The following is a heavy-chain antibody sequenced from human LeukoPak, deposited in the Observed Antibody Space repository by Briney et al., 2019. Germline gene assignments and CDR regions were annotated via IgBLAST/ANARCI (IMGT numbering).Heavy chain of an antibody. D-gene: IGHD6-19*01. Sequence: SETPSLTCTVSGGSISSSSYYWGWIRQPPGKGLEWIGSIYYSGSTYYNPSLKSRVTISVDTSKNQFSLKLSSVTAADTAVYYCAAPRGYSSGWYSPLNWFDPWGQGTLVTVSS. V-gene: IGHV4-39*05. CDR2: IYYSGST. CDR3: AAPRGYSSGWYSPLNWFDP. J-gene: IGHJ5*02. CDR1: GGSISSSSYY.